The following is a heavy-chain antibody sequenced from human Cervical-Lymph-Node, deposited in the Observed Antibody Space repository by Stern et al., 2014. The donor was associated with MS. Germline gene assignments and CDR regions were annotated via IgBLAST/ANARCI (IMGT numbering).Heavy chain of an antibody. CDR2: ISAYNGKA. CDR3: ARDPLYYDILTGYYEVNWFDP. V-gene: IGHV1-18*04. D-gene: IGHD3-9*01. Sequence: QVQLVQSGAEVKKPGASVKVSCKASGYTFTSNGISWGRQAPGQGLEWEGWISAYNGKANHAQNLQGRVTMTTDTSTSTAYMELRSLRSDDTAVYYCARDPLYYDILTGYYEVNWFDPWGQGTLVTVSS. J-gene: IGHJ5*02. CDR1: GYTFTSNG.